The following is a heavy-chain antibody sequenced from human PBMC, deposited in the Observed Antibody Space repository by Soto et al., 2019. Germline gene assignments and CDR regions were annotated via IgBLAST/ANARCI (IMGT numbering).Heavy chain of an antibody. CDR3: AKEDYYDSSGYYPRSYYFDY. D-gene: IGHD3-22*01. V-gene: IGHV3-23*01. Sequence: GGSLRLSCPASGFTFSSFAMGWARQAQGKGLEWVSAISGSGGSTYYADSVKGRFTISRDKSKNTLYLQMNSLRAEDTAVYYCAKEDYYDSSGYYPRSYYFDYWGQGTLVTVSS. J-gene: IGHJ4*02. CDR1: GFTFSSFA. CDR2: ISGSGGST.